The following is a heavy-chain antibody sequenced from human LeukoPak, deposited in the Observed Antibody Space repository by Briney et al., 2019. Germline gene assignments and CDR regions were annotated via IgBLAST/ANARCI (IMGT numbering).Heavy chain of an antibody. V-gene: IGHV3-53*04. J-gene: IGHJ6*02. D-gene: IGHD6-13*01. CDR3: AREVAAAGTLVGLDV. CDR2: IYSGGST. CDR1: GFTVSSNY. Sequence: GGSLRLSCAASGFTVSSNYMRWVRQAPGKGLEWVSVIYSGGSTYYADSVKGRFTISRHNSKNTLYLQMNSLRAEDTAVYYCAREVAAAGTLVGLDVWGQGTTVTVSS.